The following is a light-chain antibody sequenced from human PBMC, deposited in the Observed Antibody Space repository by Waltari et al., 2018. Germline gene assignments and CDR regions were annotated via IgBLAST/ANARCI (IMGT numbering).Light chain of an antibody. J-gene: IGLJ2*01. CDR3: VLYMGSGTVV. CDR2: STN. CDR1: SGSVSPSYY. Sequence: QTVVTQEPSFSVSPGGTVTLTCGSSSGSVSPSYYPSWYQQTPGQAPRTLIYSTNTRSSGVPDRFSGSILGNKAALTITGAQADDESDYYCVLYMGSGTVVFGGGTKLTVL. V-gene: IGLV8-61*01.